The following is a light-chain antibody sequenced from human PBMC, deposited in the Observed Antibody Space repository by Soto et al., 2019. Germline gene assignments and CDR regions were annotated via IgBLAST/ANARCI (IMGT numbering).Light chain of an antibody. CDR3: HQFNDYLSS. CDR1: QDIDSA. J-gene: IGKJ4*01. V-gene: IGKV1D-13*01. CDR2: DSS. Sequence: AIQLTQSPSSLSASIGDRVTITCRASQDIDSALAWYRQEPGKPPHLLIYDSSSLKSGVPSRFSGSGSGTDFTLTISSLQPEDFATYDCHQFNDYLSSFGGGTKVEIK.